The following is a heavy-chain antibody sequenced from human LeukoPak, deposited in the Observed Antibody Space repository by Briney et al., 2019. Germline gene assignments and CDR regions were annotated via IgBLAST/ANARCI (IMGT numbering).Heavy chain of an antibody. Sequence: PGRSPRLSCAASGFTFSSYAMHWVRQAPGKGLEWVAVISYDGSNKYYADSVKGRFTISRDNSKNTLYLQMNSLRAEDTAVYYCARSSSGPEGDAFDIWGQGTMVTVSS. CDR2: ISYDGSNK. J-gene: IGHJ3*02. CDR1: GFTFSSYA. D-gene: IGHD6-19*01. V-gene: IGHV3-30-3*01. CDR3: ARSSSGPEGDAFDI.